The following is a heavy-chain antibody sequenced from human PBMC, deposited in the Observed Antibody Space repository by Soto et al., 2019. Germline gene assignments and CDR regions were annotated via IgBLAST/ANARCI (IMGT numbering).Heavy chain of an antibody. Sequence: PGESLKISCKGSGYSFTSYWIGWVRQMPGKGLEWMGIIYPGDSDTRYSPSFQGRVTISADKSISTAYLQWSSLKASDTAMYYCARGPYSTAYDILTGHPLGFDPWGQGTLVTVSS. V-gene: IGHV5-51*01. J-gene: IGHJ5*02. CDR2: IYPGDSDT. D-gene: IGHD3-9*01. CDR1: GYSFTSYW. CDR3: ARGPYSTAYDILTGHPLGFDP.